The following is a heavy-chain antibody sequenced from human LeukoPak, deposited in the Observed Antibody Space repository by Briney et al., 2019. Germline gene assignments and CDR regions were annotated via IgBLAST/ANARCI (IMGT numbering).Heavy chain of an antibody. Sequence: GGSLRLSCAASGFTFSSYAMHWVRPAPGKGLEWVAVISYDGSNKYYADSVKGRFTISRDNSKNTLYLQVNSLTAEDTAVYYCARVAAYYYDSSGYYFDYWGQGTLVTVSS. D-gene: IGHD3-22*01. CDR2: ISYDGSNK. V-gene: IGHV3-30-3*01. CDR3: ARVAAYYYDSSGYYFDY. CDR1: GFTFSSYA. J-gene: IGHJ4*02.